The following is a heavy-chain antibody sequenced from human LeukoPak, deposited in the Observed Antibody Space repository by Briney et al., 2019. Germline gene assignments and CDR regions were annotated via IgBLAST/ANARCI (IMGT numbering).Heavy chain of an antibody. CDR1: GFTFSSYE. CDR3: ARDGERDYGDSNGAFGI. D-gene: IGHD4-17*01. J-gene: IGHJ3*02. V-gene: IGHV3-48*03. Sequence: GGSLRLSCAASGFTFSSYEMNWVRQAPGKGLEWVSYISSSGSTIYYADSVKGRFTISRDNAKNSLYLQMNSLRAEDTAVYYCARDGERDYGDSNGAFGIWGQGTMVTVSS. CDR2: ISSSGSTI.